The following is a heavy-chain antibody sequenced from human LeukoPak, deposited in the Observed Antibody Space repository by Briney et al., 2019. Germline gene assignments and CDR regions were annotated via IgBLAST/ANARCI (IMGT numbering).Heavy chain of an antibody. CDR3: ARDGGGYQGTYYYYYYMDV. J-gene: IGHJ6*03. CDR2: ISPSGGST. D-gene: IGHD3-22*01. CDR1: GYTFTSYY. V-gene: IGHV1-46*01. Sequence: ASVKVSCKASGYTFTSYYMHWVRQAPGQGLEWMGIISPSGGSTSYAQKFQGRVTMTRDMSTSTVYMELSSLRSEDTAVYYCARDGGGYQGTYYYYYYMDVWGKGTTVTVSS.